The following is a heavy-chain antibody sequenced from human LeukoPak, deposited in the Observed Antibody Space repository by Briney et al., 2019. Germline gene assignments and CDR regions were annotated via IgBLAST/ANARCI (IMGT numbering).Heavy chain of an antibody. D-gene: IGHD3-22*01. Sequence: GGSLRLSCAASGITFSSYAMSWVRQAPGKGLEWVSSISSSSSYIYYADSVKGRFTISRDNAKNSLYLQMNSLRAEDTAVYYCARVKTYYYDSSGHRASDAFDIWGQGTMVTVSS. V-gene: IGHV3-21*01. CDR1: GITFSSYA. CDR2: ISSSSSYI. CDR3: ARVKTYYYDSSGHRASDAFDI. J-gene: IGHJ3*02.